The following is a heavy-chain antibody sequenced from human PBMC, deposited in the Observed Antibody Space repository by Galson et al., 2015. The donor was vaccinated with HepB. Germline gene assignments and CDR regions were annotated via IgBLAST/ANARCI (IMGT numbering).Heavy chain of an antibody. CDR1: GFTFSSYS. V-gene: IGHV3-48*01. CDR3: ARDDRVGVAGHEGYYYYYGMDV. Sequence: SLRLSCAASGFTFSSYSMNWVRQAPGKGLEWVSYISSSSSTIYYADSVKGRFTISRDNAKNSLYLQMNSLRAEDTAVYYCARDDRVGVAGHEGYYYYYGMDVWGQGTTVTVSS. J-gene: IGHJ6*02. D-gene: IGHD6-19*01. CDR2: ISSSSSTI.